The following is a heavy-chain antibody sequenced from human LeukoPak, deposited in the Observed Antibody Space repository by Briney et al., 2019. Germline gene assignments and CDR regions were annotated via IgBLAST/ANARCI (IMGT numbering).Heavy chain of an antibody. J-gene: IGHJ4*02. CDR1: GGSISSSSYY. CDR3: ARTQFVVVPAAMSVYLDY. CDR2: IYYSGST. V-gene: IGHV4-31*03. D-gene: IGHD2-2*01. Sequence: PSETLSLTCTVSGGSISSSSYYWSWIRQHPGKGLKWIGYIYYSGSTYYNPSLKSRVTISVDTSKNQFSLKLSSVTAADTAVYYCARTQFVVVPAAMSVYLDYWGQGTLVTVSS.